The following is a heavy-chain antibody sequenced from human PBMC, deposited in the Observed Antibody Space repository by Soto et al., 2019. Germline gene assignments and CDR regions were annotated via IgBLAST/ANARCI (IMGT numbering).Heavy chain of an antibody. CDR2: TYYRSKWYN. CDR1: GDSVSSNSAA. J-gene: IGHJ6*03. D-gene: IGHD3-3*01. V-gene: IGHV6-1*01. Sequence: SQTLSLTCAISGDSVSSNSAARNWIRQSPSRGLEWLGRTYYRSKWYNDYAVSVKSRITINPDTSKNQFSLQLNSVTPEDTAVYYCARVLNYDFWSGYYLGYYYCYMDVWGKGATVTVSS. CDR3: ARVLNYDFWSGYYLGYYYCYMDV.